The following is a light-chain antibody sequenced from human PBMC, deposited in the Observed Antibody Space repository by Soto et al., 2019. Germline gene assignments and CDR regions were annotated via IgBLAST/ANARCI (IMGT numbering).Light chain of an antibody. V-gene: IGLV2-14*01. Sequence: ALTQPASVSGSPGQSITISCTGTSSDVGGYNYVSWYQQHPGKAPKLMIYDVSNRPSGVSNRFSGSKSGNTASLTISGLQAEDEADYYCSSYTSSSTLFGTGTKATVL. CDR2: DVS. CDR1: SSDVGGYNY. J-gene: IGLJ1*01. CDR3: SSYTSSSTL.